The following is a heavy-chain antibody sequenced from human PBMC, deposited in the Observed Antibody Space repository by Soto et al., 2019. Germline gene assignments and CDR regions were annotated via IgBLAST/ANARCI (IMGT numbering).Heavy chain of an antibody. J-gene: IGHJ6*04. CDR1: GGSFSGYY. CDR2: INHSGTI. V-gene: IGHV4-34*01. D-gene: IGHD2-8*02. Sequence: QVQLQQWGAGLVKPSETLSITCAVYGGSFSGYYWTWIRLPPGQGLEWNGEINHSGTINFNPSLKSRLTIPLDTSKQRFSRNWSYVSNADTAAYYCARPASTLVASYSLEVWGKGTTVTVSS. CDR3: ARPASTLVASYSLEV.